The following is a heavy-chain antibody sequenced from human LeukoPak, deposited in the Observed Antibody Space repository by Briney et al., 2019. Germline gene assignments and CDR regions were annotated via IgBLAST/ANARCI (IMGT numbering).Heavy chain of an antibody. V-gene: IGHV3-7*01. CDR2: IKQDGSEK. Sequence: PGRSLRLSCAASGFTFSSYWMSWVRQAPGQGLEWVANIKQDGSEKYYVDSVKGRFTMSRDNAKNSVYLQMNSLRAEDTAVYYCASGYYYDSSGPPDYFDYWGQGTLVTVSS. D-gene: IGHD3-22*01. CDR3: ASGYYYDSSGPPDYFDY. J-gene: IGHJ4*02. CDR1: GFTFSSYW.